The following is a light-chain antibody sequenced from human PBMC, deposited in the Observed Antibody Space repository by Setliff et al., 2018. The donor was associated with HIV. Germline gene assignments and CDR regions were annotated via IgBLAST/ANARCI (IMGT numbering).Light chain of an antibody. CDR2: DVT. V-gene: IGLV2-14*03. CDR3: SSYTASSTLYV. Sequence: QSVLTQPASVSGSPGQSITISCIGSASDVGGYNYVSWYQQQRGKAPKLIIYDVTHRPSGVSHRFSASKSGNTASLTISGLQAEDEADYFCSSYTASSTLYVFGTGTKVTVL. CDR1: ASDVGGYNY. J-gene: IGLJ1*01.